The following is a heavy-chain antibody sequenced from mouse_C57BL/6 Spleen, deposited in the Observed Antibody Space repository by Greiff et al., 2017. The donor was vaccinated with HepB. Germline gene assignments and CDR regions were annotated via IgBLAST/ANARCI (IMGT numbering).Heavy chain of an antibody. Sequence: EVKVVESGGGLVKPGGSLKLSCAASGFTFSDYGMHWVRQAPEKGLEWVAYISSGSSTIYYADTVKGRFTISRDNAKNTLFLQMTSLRSEDTAMYYCARPFTTVVEGWFAYWGQGTLVTVSA. CDR1: GFTFSDYG. D-gene: IGHD1-1*01. CDR2: ISSGSSTI. CDR3: ARPFTTVVEGWFAY. J-gene: IGHJ3*01. V-gene: IGHV5-17*01.